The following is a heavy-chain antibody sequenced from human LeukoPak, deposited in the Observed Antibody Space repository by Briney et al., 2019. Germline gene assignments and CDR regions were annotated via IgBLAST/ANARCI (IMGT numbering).Heavy chain of an antibody. D-gene: IGHD3-22*01. J-gene: IGHJ3*02. CDR2: IYDSGST. V-gene: IGHV4-59*01. Sequence: SETLSLTCTVSGGSIGSYYWSWIRQPPGKGLEWIGYIYDSGSTNYNPSLKSRVTISVDTSKNQFSLKLSSVTAADTAVYYCARARNYYDSSDYYYEGDAFDIWGQGTMVTVSS. CDR1: GGSIGSYY. CDR3: ARARNYYDSSDYYYEGDAFDI.